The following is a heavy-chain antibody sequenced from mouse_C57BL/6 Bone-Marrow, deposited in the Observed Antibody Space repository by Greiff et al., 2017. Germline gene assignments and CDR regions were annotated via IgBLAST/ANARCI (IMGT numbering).Heavy chain of an antibody. D-gene: IGHD1-1*02. V-gene: IGHV1-64*01. J-gene: IGHJ1*03. Sequence: QVQLQQPGAELVKPGASVKLSCKASGYTFTSYWMHWVKQRPGQGLEWIGMIHPNSGSTNYNEKFKSKATLTVDKSSSTAYMQLSSLTSEDSAVYYGARGEVYGGWYFDVWGTGTTVTVSS. CDR3: ARGEVYGGWYFDV. CDR1: GYTFTSYW. CDR2: IHPNSGST.